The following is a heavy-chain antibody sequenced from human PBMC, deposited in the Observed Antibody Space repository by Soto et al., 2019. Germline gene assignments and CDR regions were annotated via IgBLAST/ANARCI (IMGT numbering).Heavy chain of an antibody. V-gene: IGHV4-59*08. CDR1: GGSISSYY. CDR2: IYYSGST. Sequence: SETLSLTCTVSGGSISSYYWSWIRQPPGKGLEWIGYIYYSGSTNYNPSLKSRVTISVDTSKNQSSLKLSSVTAADTAVYYCARHFDILTGYYINNYYGMDVWGQGTTVT. CDR3: ARHFDILTGYYINNYYGMDV. D-gene: IGHD3-9*01. J-gene: IGHJ6*02.